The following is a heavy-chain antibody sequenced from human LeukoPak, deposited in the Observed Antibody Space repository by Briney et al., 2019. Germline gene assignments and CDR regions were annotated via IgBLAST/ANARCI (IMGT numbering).Heavy chain of an antibody. CDR1: GFTVSSNY. J-gene: IGHJ4*02. CDR2: IYSGGST. V-gene: IGHV3-53*01. D-gene: IGHD6-19*01. Sequence: GGSLRLSCAASGFTVSSNYMSWVRQVPGKGLEWVSVIYSGGSTYYADSVKGRFTISRDNSKNTLYLQMNRLRGEDTAAYYCARVPYSSGWYFDYWGQGTLVTVSS. CDR3: ARVPYSSGWYFDY.